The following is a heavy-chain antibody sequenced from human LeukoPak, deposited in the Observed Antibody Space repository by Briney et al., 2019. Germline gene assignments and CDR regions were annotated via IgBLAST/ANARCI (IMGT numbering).Heavy chain of an antibody. CDR1: GFTFSDYS. CDR3: ARDHRYAFET. J-gene: IGHJ5*02. Sequence: GSLRLSCAASGFTFSDYSMNWLRQAGGKGLGWISYVGISSGNTKYEDSVRGRFIISGDTDKNSELLQMNHLPDENTVVYYCARDHRYAFETWGQGTLVTVSS. V-gene: IGHV3-48*02. CDR2: VGISSGNT. D-gene: IGHD5-12*01.